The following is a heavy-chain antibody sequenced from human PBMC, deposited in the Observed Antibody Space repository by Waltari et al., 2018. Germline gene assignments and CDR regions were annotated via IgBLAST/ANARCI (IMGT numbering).Heavy chain of an antibody. Sequence: QVQLVESGGGVVQPGRSLRLSCATSGFTFRSNAIHWVRQTPGKGLEWGAVISFDGSNQYYADSVKGRFTISRDNSKNTLYLQMNSLRVEDTAVYYCARDAATSDYYLDYWGQGTLVTVSS. J-gene: IGHJ4*02. V-gene: IGHV3-30*17. D-gene: IGHD5-12*01. CDR1: GFTFRSNA. CDR2: ISFDGSNQ. CDR3: ARDAATSDYYLDY.